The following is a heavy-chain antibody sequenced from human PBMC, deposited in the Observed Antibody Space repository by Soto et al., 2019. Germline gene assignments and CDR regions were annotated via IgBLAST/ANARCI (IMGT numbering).Heavy chain of an antibody. Sequence: QVQLVESGGGVVQPGRSLRLSCAASGFTFSSYAMHWVRQAPGKGLEWVAVISYDGSNKYYADSVKGRFTISRDNSKNXXYLQMNSLRAEDTAVYYCARDYYRFNSGYGFSMGVWGQGTTVTVSS. V-gene: IGHV3-30-3*01. CDR2: ISYDGSNK. CDR3: ARDYYRFNSGYGFSMGV. CDR1: GFTFSSYA. D-gene: IGHD5-12*01. J-gene: IGHJ6*02.